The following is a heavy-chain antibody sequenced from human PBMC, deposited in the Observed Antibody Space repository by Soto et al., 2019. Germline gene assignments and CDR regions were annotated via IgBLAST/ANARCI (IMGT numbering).Heavy chain of an antibody. D-gene: IGHD6-13*01. J-gene: IGHJ6*02. Sequence: GGSLRFSCAASGFTVSSNYMSWVRQAPGKGLEWVSVINSGGSTYYADSVKGRFTISRDNSKNTLYLQMNSLRAEDTAVYYCASAPRGSSWYQVEFYYYYGMDVWGQGTTVTVSS. CDR1: GFTVSSNY. CDR2: INSGGST. V-gene: IGHV3-53*01. CDR3: ASAPRGSSWYQVEFYYYYGMDV.